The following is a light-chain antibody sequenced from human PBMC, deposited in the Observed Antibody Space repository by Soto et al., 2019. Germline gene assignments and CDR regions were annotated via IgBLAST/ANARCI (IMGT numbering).Light chain of an antibody. CDR1: SSDIGGYSF. V-gene: IGLV2-14*03. CDR2: DVI. Sequence: QSALTQPASVSGSPGQSITIACTGSSSDIGGYSFVSWYQQHPGKAPKLLIYDVIKRPSGVSGRFSGSKSGNTASLTIAGLRPEDEADYYCSSYTTTTTAIFGGGTKVTVL. CDR3: SSYTTTTTAI. J-gene: IGLJ2*01.